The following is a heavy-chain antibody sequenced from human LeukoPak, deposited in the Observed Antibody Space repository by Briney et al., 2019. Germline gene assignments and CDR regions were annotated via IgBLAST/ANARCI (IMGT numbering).Heavy chain of an antibody. Sequence: GGSLRLSCAASGLTVSSNYMSWVRQAPGTGLEWVSVIQDSGSTYYTDSVKGRFTISRDNSKNTVYLQMNSLRAEDTAVYYCARRSPGSSSWYDHWGQGTLVTVSS. V-gene: IGHV3-53*01. CDR1: GLTVSSNY. CDR3: ARRSPGSSSWYDH. D-gene: IGHD6-13*01. CDR2: IQDSGST. J-gene: IGHJ5*02.